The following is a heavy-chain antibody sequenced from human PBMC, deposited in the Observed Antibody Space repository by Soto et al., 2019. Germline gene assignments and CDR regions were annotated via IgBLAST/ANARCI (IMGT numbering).Heavy chain of an antibody. CDR1: GGSFRGYY. V-gene: IGHV4-34*01. D-gene: IGHD3-10*01. Sequence: PSETLSLTSAAYGGSFRGYYWGWIRQPPGKGQEKIGEINHSGSTNYNPSLKSRVTISVDTSKNQFSLKLSSVTAADTAVYYCACGFERLNYYGSGSTTPFDYWGQGTLVTVSS. CDR2: INHSGST. J-gene: IGHJ4*02. CDR3: ACGFERLNYYGSGSTTPFDY.